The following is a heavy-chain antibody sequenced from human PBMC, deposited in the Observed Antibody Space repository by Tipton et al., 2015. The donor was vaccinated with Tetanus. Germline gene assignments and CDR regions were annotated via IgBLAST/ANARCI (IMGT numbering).Heavy chain of an antibody. CDR2: IYYSGSI. CDR1: GGSITNSY. V-gene: IGHV4-59*01. Sequence: TLSLTCTVSGGSITNSYWSWIRQPPGKRLEWIGYIYYSGSINYNPSLKSRVTIAVDTSKNQLSLKLSSVTAADTAVYYCARDMRGEGGGWYVVNYWGQGTLVTASS. J-gene: IGHJ4*02. CDR3: ARDMRGEGGGWYVVNY. D-gene: IGHD6-19*01.